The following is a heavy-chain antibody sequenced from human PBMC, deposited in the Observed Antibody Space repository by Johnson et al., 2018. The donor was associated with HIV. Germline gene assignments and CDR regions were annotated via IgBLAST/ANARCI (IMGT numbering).Heavy chain of an antibody. CDR2: ISSNGGRT. J-gene: IGHJ3*02. Sequence: VQLVESGGGLVQPGGSLRLSCTPSGFTFSNYAIYWVRQAPGKGLAYVSSISSNGGRTYYANSVKGRFTVSRDNSNNTLYLQMGSLRAEDMAVYYCARGIPTLPLTGTRGFDIWGQGTMVTVSS. CDR3: ARGIPTLPLTGTRGFDI. D-gene: IGHD1-20*01. CDR1: GFTFSNYA. V-gene: IGHV3-64*01.